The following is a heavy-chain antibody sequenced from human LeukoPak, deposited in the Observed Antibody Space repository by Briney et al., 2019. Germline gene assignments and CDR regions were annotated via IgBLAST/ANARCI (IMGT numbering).Heavy chain of an antibody. CDR3: ARALPRYCSGGSCYSGVYYYYYYMDV. Sequence: SVKVSCKASGGTFSSYAISWVRQAPGQGLEWMGGIIPIFGTANYAQKFQGRVTITTDESTSTAYMELSSLRSEDTAVYYCARALPRYCSGGSCYSGVYYYYYYMDVWGKGTTVTVSS. D-gene: IGHD2-15*01. J-gene: IGHJ6*03. V-gene: IGHV1-69*05. CDR2: IIPIFGTA. CDR1: GGTFSSYA.